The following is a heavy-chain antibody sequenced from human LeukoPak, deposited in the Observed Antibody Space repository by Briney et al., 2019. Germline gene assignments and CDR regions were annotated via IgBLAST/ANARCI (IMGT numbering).Heavy chain of an antibody. CDR1: GFTFSSYS. CDR2: ISSSSSYI. J-gene: IGHJ6*04. V-gene: IGHV3-21*01. CDR3: ARDWGSSGGRYYYYGMDV. D-gene: IGHD6-19*01. Sequence: PGGSLRLSCAASGFTFSSYSMNWVRQAPGKGLEWVSSISSSSSYIYYADSVKGRFTISRDNAKNSLYLQMNSLRAEDTAVYYCARDWGSSGGRYYYYGMDVWGKGTTVTVSS.